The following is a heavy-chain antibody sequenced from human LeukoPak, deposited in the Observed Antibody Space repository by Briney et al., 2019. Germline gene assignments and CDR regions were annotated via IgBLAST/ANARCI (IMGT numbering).Heavy chain of an antibody. CDR1: GFSFSDYW. D-gene: IGHD2-2*03. CDR2: INQDGSQN. J-gene: IGHJ6*02. CDR3: ATMDPIYYGMDV. V-gene: IGHV3-7*01. Sequence: AGGPLRLSCAASGFSFSDYWMSWVRQAPGRGLEWVGNINQDGSQNSSVDSVKGRFTISRDNAKNSLYLQMNSLRAEDTAVYYCATMDPIYYGMDVWGQGTTVTVSS.